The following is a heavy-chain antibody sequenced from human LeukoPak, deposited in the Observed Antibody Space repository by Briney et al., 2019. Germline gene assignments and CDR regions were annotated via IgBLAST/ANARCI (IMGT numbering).Heavy chain of an antibody. CDR3: ARWRKTSWEKFDY. CDR2: INPSGGST. V-gene: IGHV1-46*01. CDR1: GYTFASYY. Sequence: ASVKVSCKASGYTFASYYMQWVRQAPGHGHEWMGLINPSGGSTSYAQKFQGRVTMTRDTSTSTVYMELSSLRSDDTAVYYCARWRKTSWEKFDYWGQGTLVTVSS. J-gene: IGHJ4*02. D-gene: IGHD2-2*01.